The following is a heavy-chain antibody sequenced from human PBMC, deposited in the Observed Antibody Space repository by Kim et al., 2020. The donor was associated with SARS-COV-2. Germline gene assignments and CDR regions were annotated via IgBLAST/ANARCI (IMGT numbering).Heavy chain of an antibody. J-gene: IGHJ4*01. V-gene: IGHV1-8*01. Sequence: ASVKVSCKASGYTFTSYDINWVRQATGQGLEWMGWMNPNSGNTGYAQKFQGRVTMTRNTSISTAYMELSSLRSEDTAVYYCARVYCSGGSCYVYYFDYWGQEPWSPSPQ. CDR2: MNPNSGNT. CDR3: ARVYCSGGSCYVYYFDY. D-gene: IGHD2-15*01. CDR1: GYTFTSYD.